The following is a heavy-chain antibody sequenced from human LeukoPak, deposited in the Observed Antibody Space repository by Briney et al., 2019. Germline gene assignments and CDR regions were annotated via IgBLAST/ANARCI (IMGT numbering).Heavy chain of an antibody. D-gene: IGHD3-3*01. CDR1: GGTFSSYA. J-gene: IGHJ4*02. V-gene: IGHV1-69*13. Sequence: SVKVSCXASGGTFSSYAISWVRQAPGQGLEWMGGIIPIFGTANYAQKFQGRVTITADESTSTAYMELSSLRSEDTAVYYCARTLRTNYDFWSGTIDYWGQGTLVTVSS. CDR2: IIPIFGTA. CDR3: ARTLRTNYDFWSGTIDY.